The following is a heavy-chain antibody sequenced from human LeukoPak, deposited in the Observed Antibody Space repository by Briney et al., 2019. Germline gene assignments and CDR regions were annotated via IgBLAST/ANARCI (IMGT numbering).Heavy chain of an antibody. CDR1: GFTFSSYS. V-gene: IGHV3-21*01. CDR3: ARDPLNSGSYG. CDR2: ISSSSSYI. Sequence: GALRLSCAASGFTFSSYSMHWVRQAPGKGLEWVSSISSSSSYIYYADSVKGRFTISRDNAKNSLYLQMNSLRAEDTAVYYCARDPLNSGSYGWGQGTLVTVSS. D-gene: IGHD1-26*01. J-gene: IGHJ4*02.